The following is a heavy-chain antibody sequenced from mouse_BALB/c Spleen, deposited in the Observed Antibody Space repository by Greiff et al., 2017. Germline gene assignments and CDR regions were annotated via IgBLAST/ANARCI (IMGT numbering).Heavy chain of an antibody. CDR3: ARKGVYDGYFDY. D-gene: IGHD2-3*01. CDR1: GFSLTSYG. CDR2: IWSGGST. Sequence: QVHVKQSGPGLVQPSQSLSITCTVSGFSLTSYGVHWVRQSPGKGLEWLGVIWSGGSTDYNAAFISRLSISKDNSKSQVFFKMNSLQANDTAIYYCARKGVYDGYFDYWGQGTTLTVSS. V-gene: IGHV2-2*02. J-gene: IGHJ2*01.